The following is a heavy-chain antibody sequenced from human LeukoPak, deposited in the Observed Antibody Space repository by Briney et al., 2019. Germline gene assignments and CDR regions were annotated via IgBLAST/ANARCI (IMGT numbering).Heavy chain of an antibody. D-gene: IGHD3-16*01. Sequence: GRSLRLSCAASGFTFSSYGMHWVRQAPGKGLEWVAVISYDGSNKYYADSVKGRFTISRDNSKNTLYPQMNSLRAEDTAVYYCAKDLGGTDYWGQGTLVTVSS. V-gene: IGHV3-30*18. CDR3: AKDLGGTDY. CDR1: GFTFSSYG. J-gene: IGHJ4*02. CDR2: ISYDGSNK.